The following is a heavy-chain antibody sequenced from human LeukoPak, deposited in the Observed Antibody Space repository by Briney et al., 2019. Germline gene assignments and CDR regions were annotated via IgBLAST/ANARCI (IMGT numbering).Heavy chain of an antibody. V-gene: IGHV1-8*01. D-gene: IGHD3-22*01. CDR2: MNPNSGNS. CDR1: GYTFTSYD. Sequence: ASVKVSCKASGYTFTSYDINWVRQATGQGLEWMGLMNPNSGNSGYAQKFQGRGTMTRNTAISTAYMELSSLRSEDTAVYYCARGIVGGYRKNWCDPWGQGTLVTVSS. J-gene: IGHJ5*02. CDR3: ARGIVGGYRKNWCDP.